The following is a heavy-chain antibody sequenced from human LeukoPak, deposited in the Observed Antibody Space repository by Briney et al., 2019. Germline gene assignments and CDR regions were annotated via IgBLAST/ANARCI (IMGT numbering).Heavy chain of an antibody. CDR1: GFTFSSYA. V-gene: IGHV3-30*04. CDR3: AREDILTLGIDY. CDR2: ISYDGSNK. D-gene: IGHD3-9*01. Sequence: GRSLRLSCAASGFTFSSYAMHWVRQAPGKGLEWAAVISYDGSNKHYADSVKGRFTISRDNSKNTLYLQMNSLRAEDTAVYYCAREDILTLGIDYWGQGTLVTVSS. J-gene: IGHJ4*02.